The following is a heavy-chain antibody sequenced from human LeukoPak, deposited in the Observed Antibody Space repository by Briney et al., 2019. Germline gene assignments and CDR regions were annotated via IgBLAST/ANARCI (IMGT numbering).Heavy chain of an antibody. V-gene: IGHV3-74*01. D-gene: IGHD2-8*02. CDR1: GFTISNYC. J-gene: IGHJ4*02. CDR3: VVIVLG. Sequence: GGSLRLSCAASGFTISNYCMHWVRQAPGQGLVWVLRIRSDGTTTNYADSVRGRFTISRDNAKNMLYLQMNSLRAEDTAIYYCVVIVLGWGQGTLVTVSS. CDR2: IRSDGTTT.